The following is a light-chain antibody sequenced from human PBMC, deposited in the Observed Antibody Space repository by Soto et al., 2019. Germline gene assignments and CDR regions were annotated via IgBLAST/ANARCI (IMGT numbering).Light chain of an antibody. J-gene: IGLJ2*01. CDR2: SNN. CDR3: ASWHDRLGAVI. Sequence: QSALTQPPSASGTPGQKVFISCSGSSSNIGGTNYAYWYQQLPGAAPKLLMHSNNLRPTGVPERISGSKFGTAASLAISGRRSEDEAVYYFASWHDRLGAVIFGGGTKLPVL. CDR1: SSNIGGTNY. V-gene: IGLV1-47*02.